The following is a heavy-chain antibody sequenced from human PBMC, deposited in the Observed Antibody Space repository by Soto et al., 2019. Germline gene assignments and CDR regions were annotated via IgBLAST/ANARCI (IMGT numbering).Heavy chain of an antibody. CDR3: ARSNEDYYYYYGMDV. Sequence: SETLSLTCTVSGGSISSYYWTWIRQPPGKGLEWIGYIYYSGSTNYNPSLKSRVTISVDTSKNQFSLKLSSVTAADTAVYYCARSNEDYYYYYGMDVWGQGTTVTVSS. CDR1: GGSISSYY. J-gene: IGHJ6*02. V-gene: IGHV4-59*01. CDR2: IYYSGST.